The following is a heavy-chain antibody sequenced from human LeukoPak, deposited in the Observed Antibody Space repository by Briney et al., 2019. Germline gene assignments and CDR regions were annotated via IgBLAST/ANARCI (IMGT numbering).Heavy chain of an antibody. CDR2: IKQDGSET. D-gene: IGHD4-11*01. CDR1: GFTFSTYW. CDR3: VRGLITVPNWFDP. Sequence: GGSLRLSFAASGFTFSTYWMSWVRRAPGKGLEWGANIKQDGSETYYVDSVKGRFTISRDNAKNSLNLQMNSLRAEDTAVYYCVRGLITVPNWFDPWGQGTLVTVSS. J-gene: IGHJ5*02. V-gene: IGHV3-7*01.